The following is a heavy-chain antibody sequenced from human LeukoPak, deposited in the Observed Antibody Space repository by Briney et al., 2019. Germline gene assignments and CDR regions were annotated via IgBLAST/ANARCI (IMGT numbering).Heavy chain of an antibody. Sequence: PGGSLRLSCAASGFTFSSNAMGWVRQAPGKGLEWVSVISGSGGSRYYADSVKGRFTISRDNSKNTLYLQMNSLRAEDTAVYYCAKGVGDFGFRFDYWGQGTLVTVSS. CDR2: ISGSGGSR. CDR1: GFTFSSNA. J-gene: IGHJ4*02. D-gene: IGHD2-21*02. CDR3: AKGVGDFGFRFDY. V-gene: IGHV3-23*01.